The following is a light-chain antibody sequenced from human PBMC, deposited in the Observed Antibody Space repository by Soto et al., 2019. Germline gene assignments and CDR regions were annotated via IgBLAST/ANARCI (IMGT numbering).Light chain of an antibody. CDR2: TAS. Sequence: EIVLAQSPGTLSLSPGERATLSCRASQSISSSYLAWYQQKPGQAPRLLIYTASSSATGIPDRFSGSGSGTDFTLTISRLEPEDFAVYYCQQYGSSPRTFGQGTKVDIK. V-gene: IGKV3-20*01. CDR3: QQYGSSPRT. CDR1: QSISSSY. J-gene: IGKJ1*01.